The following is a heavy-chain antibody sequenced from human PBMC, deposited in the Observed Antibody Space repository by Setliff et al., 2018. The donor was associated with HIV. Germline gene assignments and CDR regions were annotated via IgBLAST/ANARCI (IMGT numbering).Heavy chain of an antibody. D-gene: IGHD2-2*01. J-gene: IGHJ3*02. V-gene: IGHV1-69*05. Sequence: SVKVSCKASGGTFSSYAISWVRQAPGQGLEWMGGIIPIFGTTNCAQKFQGRVTITTDESTTTAYMELSSLRSEDTAVYYCARSIPRYCSSTSCYANRGYAFDIWGQGTMVTVSS. CDR2: IIPIFGTT. CDR3: ARSIPRYCSSTSCYANRGYAFDI. CDR1: GGTFSSYA.